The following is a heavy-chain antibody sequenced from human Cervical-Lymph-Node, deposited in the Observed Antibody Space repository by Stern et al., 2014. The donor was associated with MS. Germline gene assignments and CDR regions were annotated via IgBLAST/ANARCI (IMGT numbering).Heavy chain of an antibody. V-gene: IGHV3-15*01. D-gene: IGHD5-24*01. CDR1: GFTFSNAW. J-gene: IGHJ4*02. CDR3: STDHVED. CDR2: IKSEDDGGTT. Sequence: EVQLVESGGGLVKPGGSLRLSCTASGFTFSNAWMSWVRQAPGKGLEWVGRIKSEDDGGTTDYAAPVKGRFTISRDDSKSTLFLQMNSLKIEDTAVYYCSTDHVEDWGQGTLVTVSS.